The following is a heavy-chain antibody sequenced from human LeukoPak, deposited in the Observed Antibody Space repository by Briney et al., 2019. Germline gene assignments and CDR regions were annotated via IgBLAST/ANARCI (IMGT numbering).Heavy chain of an antibody. Sequence: GGSLRLSCAASGFTFSSYSMNWVRQAPGKGLEWVSYISSSSSTIYYADSVKGRLTISRDNAKNSLYLQMNSLRAEDTAVYYCAGLPASWGGYYFDYWGQGTLVTVSS. CDR3: AGLPASWGGYYFDY. V-gene: IGHV3-48*04. D-gene: IGHD3-16*01. CDR2: ISSSSSTI. CDR1: GFTFSSYS. J-gene: IGHJ4*02.